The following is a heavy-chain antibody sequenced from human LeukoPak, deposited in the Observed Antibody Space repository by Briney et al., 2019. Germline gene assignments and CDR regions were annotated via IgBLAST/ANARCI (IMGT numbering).Heavy chain of an antibody. CDR1: GGSISSYY. D-gene: IGHD6-13*01. CDR3: ACSGVSSSWFRLDY. J-gene: IGHJ4*02. V-gene: IGHV4-59*01. Sequence: PSETLSLTCTVSGGSISSYYWSWIRQPPGKGLVWIGYIYYSGSTNYNPSLKSRVTISVDTSKNQFSLKLSSVTAADTAVYYCACSGVSSSWFRLDYWGQGTLVTVSS. CDR2: IYYSGST.